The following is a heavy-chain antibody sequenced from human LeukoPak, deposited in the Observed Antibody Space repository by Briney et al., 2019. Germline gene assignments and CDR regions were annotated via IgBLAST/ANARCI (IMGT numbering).Heavy chain of an antibody. Sequence: GASVKVSCKASGGTFSSYAISWVRQAPGQGLEWMGGIIPIFGTANYAQKFQGRVTITTDESTSTAYMELSSLRSEDTAVYYCARENSHDFWSGYFNWFDPWGQGTLVTVS. V-gene: IGHV1-69*05. CDR1: GGTFSSYA. D-gene: IGHD3-3*01. CDR2: IIPIFGTA. CDR3: ARENSHDFWSGYFNWFDP. J-gene: IGHJ5*02.